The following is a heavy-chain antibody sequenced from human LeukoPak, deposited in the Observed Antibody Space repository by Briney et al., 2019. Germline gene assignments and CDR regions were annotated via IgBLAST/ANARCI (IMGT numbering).Heavy chain of an antibody. CDR3: AKRSGSGSHEYFDY. V-gene: IGHV3-23*01. D-gene: IGHD3-10*01. J-gene: IGHJ4*02. Sequence: VGTLRLSCVISGFTFSRYAVHWVRQAPGKGLEWVSGIGVSDASTYYADSVKGRFIVSRDTSKNTLYLQMNSLRAEDTAMYYCAKRSGSGSHEYFDYWGQGTVVTVSS. CDR1: GFTFSRYA. CDR2: IGVSDAST.